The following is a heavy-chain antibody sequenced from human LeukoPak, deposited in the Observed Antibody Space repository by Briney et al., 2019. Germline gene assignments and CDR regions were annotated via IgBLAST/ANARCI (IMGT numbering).Heavy chain of an antibody. CDR2: ISAYNGNT. V-gene: IGHV1-18*01. CDR1: GYTFTSYG. D-gene: IGHD4-23*01. CDR3: ARGGAATVVTPPFDY. Sequence: GASVKVSCKASGYTFTSYGISWVRQAPGQGLEWMGWISAYNGNTNYAQNLQGRVTITTDTSTSTAYMELRSLRSDDTAVYFCARGGAATVVTPPFDYWGQGTLVTVSS. J-gene: IGHJ4*02.